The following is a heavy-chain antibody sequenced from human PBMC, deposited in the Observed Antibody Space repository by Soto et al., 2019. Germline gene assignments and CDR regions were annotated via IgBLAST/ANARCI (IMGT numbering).Heavy chain of an antibody. CDR1: GGFVSSGSYY. D-gene: IGHD1-1*01. Sequence: QVQLQQWGAGLLKPSETLSLTCAVYGGFVSSGSYYWSWIRQPPGKGLEWIGEMSHSGGTHFNPSLKSRFTIPGDTSRKKFPRKGSAGTAAATAWYYCGRGERGTATTVVDACDIWGPGTMVTVSS. CDR2: MSHSGGT. CDR3: GRGERGTATTVVDACDI. J-gene: IGHJ3*02. V-gene: IGHV4-34*01.